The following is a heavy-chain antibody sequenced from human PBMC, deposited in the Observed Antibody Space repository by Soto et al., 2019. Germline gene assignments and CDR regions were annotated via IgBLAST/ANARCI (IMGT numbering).Heavy chain of an antibody. CDR1: GFTFSSYA. D-gene: IGHD3-22*01. J-gene: IGHJ4*02. CDR3: AKVASYYDSSGYYYGHY. V-gene: IGHV3-23*01. Sequence: PGGSLRLSCAASGFTFSSYAMSWVRQAPGKGLEWVSAISGSGGSTYYADSVKGRFTISRDNSKNTLYLQMNSLRAEDTAVYYCAKVASYYDSSGYYYGHYWGQGTIVTVYS. CDR2: ISGSGGST.